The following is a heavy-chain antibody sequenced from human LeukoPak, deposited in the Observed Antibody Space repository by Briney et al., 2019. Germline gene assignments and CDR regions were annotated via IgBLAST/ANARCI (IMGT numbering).Heavy chain of an antibody. Sequence: GGSLRLSCAASGFTFSSYAMSWVRQAPGKGLEWVSAISGSGGSTYYADSVKGRFTISRDNSKNTLYLQMNSLRAEDTAVYYCASGTAHFDWLPPWGQGTLVTVSS. D-gene: IGHD1-26*01. CDR3: ASGTAHFDWLPP. CDR1: GFTFSSYA. J-gene: IGHJ5*02. V-gene: IGHV3-23*01. CDR2: ISGSGGST.